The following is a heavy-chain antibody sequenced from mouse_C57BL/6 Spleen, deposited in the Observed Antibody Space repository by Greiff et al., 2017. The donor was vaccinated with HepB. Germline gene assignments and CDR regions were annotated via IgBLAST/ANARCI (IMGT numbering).Heavy chain of an antibody. D-gene: IGHD2-4*01. J-gene: IGHJ4*01. CDR3: ARRGYDS. CDR1: GYTFTSYG. CDR2: IYPRSGNT. Sequence: QVQLQQSGAELARPGASVKLSCKASGYTFTSYGISWVKQRTGQGLEWIGEIYPRSGNTYYNEKFKGKATLTADKSSSTAYMELRSLTSEDSAVYFCARRGYDSWGQGTSVTVSS. V-gene: IGHV1-81*01.